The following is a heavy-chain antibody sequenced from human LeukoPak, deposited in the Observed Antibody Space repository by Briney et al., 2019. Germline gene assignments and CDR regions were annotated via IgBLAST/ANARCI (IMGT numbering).Heavy chain of an antibody. D-gene: IGHD1-26*01. V-gene: IGHV3-23*01. CDR2: ISGSGGSI. CDR3: AREVPSFDY. Sequence: PGGSLRLSCAASGFTFSSNAMSWVRQAPGKGLEWVSVISGSGGSIKYADSVKGRFTISRDNSKKTLQLQVNNLRAEDTALYYCAREVPSFDYWGQGTLVTVSS. J-gene: IGHJ4*02. CDR1: GFTFSSNA.